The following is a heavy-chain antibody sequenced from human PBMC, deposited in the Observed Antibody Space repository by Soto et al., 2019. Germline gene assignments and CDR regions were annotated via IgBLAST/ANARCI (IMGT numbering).Heavy chain of an antibody. CDR1: GGSISSYY. CDR3: ARTLYYYDSSGYSY. J-gene: IGHJ4*02. V-gene: IGHV4-59*01. D-gene: IGHD3-22*01. Sequence: SETLSLTCTVSGGSISSYYWSWIRQPPGKGLEWIGYIYYSGSTNYNPSLKSRVTISVDTSKNQFSLKLSSVTAADTAVYYCARTLYYYDSSGYSYGGQGTLVTVSS. CDR2: IYYSGST.